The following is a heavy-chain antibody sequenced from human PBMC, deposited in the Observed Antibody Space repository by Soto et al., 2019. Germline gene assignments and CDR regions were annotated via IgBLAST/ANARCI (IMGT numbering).Heavy chain of an antibody. D-gene: IGHD3-10*01. CDR3: ASFYGSGSYYDHDLNYFDY. Sequence: SETLSLTCAVYGGSFSGYYWSWIRQPPGKGLEWIGEINHSGSTNYNPSLKSRVTISVDTSKNQFSLKLSSVTAADTAVYYCASFYGSGSYYDHDLNYFDYWGQGTLVTVSS. CDR1: GGSFSGYY. J-gene: IGHJ4*02. CDR2: INHSGST. V-gene: IGHV4-34*01.